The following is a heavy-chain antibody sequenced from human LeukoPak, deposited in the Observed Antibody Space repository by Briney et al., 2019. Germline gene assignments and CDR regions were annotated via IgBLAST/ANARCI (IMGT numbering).Heavy chain of an antibody. Sequence: GGSLSLSCAASGFPFSSYGMHWVRQAPGKGLEWVALIWYDGSNLYYADSVKGRFTISKDSSKNTLYLHMNSLRAEDTAVYYCARDKNYYGSGSPSLDAFDIWGQGTMVTVSS. CDR2: IWYDGSNL. J-gene: IGHJ3*02. CDR3: ARDKNYYGSGSPSLDAFDI. D-gene: IGHD3-10*01. V-gene: IGHV3-33*01. CDR1: GFPFSSYG.